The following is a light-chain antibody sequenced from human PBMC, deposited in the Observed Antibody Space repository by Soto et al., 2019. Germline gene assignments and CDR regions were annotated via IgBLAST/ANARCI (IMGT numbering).Light chain of an antibody. CDR2: GAS. V-gene: IGKV3D-7*01. J-gene: IGKJ1*01. CDR3: QQDYNLWA. CDR1: PCTICSS. Sequence: PGERGTLSFRACPCTICSSLTWYQQKPGQAPRLLIYGASTRATSIPPRFSVSVSGTDFTLTISSLQPEDFAVYYYQQDYNLWAFGQGTKVDIK.